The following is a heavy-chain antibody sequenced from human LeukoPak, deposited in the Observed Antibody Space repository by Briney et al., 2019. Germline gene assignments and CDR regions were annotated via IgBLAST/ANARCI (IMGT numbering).Heavy chain of an antibody. CDR3: ARETEDVTMVRGVHNWFDP. CDR2: INPNSGGT. V-gene: IGHV1-2*02. CDR1: GYTFTGYY. J-gene: IGHJ5*02. Sequence: ASVKVSCTASGYTFTGYYMHWVRQAPGQGLEWMGWINPNSGGTNYAQKFQGRVTMTRDTSISTAYMELSRLRSDDTAVYYCARETEDVTMVRGVHNWFDPWGQGTLVTVSS. D-gene: IGHD3-10*01.